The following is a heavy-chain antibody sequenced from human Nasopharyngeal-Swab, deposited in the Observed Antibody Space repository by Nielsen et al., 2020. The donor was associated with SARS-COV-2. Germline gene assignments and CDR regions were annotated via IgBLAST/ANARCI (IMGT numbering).Heavy chain of an antibody. V-gene: IGHV3-48*03. CDR1: GFTFSSYE. D-gene: IGHD4-23*01. J-gene: IGHJ4*02. CDR3: ASRWRGY. Sequence: GESPNIPCAASGFTFSSYEMNLVRQAPGKGLEWVSYISSSGSPIYYADSVKGRFTISRDNAKHSLYLQMNSLRAEDTAVYHCASRWRGYWGQGTLVTVSS. CDR2: ISSSGSPI.